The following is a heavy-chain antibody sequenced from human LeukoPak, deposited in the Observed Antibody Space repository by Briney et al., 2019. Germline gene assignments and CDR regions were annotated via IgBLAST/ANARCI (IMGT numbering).Heavy chain of an antibody. J-gene: IGHJ4*02. V-gene: IGHV3-7*03. CDR2: IKQDGSEK. CDR3: ARPKWPGYDSSGYYFE. Sequence: SGGSLRLSCAASGFTLSNAWMNWVRQAPGKGLEWVANIKQDGSEKYYVDSVKGRFTISRDNAKNSLYLQMNSLRAEDTAVYYCARPKWPGYDSSGYYFEWGQGTLVTVSS. CDR1: GFTLSNAW. D-gene: IGHD3-22*01.